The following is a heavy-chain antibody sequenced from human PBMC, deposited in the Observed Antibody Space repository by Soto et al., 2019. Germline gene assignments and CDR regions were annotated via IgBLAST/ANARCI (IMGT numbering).Heavy chain of an antibody. CDR2: ISSSGSGT. CDR3: AKGRSGGSLDWLDP. V-gene: IGHV3-23*01. D-gene: IGHD2-15*01. Sequence: PGGSLSLSCAAARFTFSDYGMYWVRHAPGKGLEFVSSISSSGSGTYYADSVQGRFTTSRDNSKNTLYLQMNSLTAEDTAVYYCAKGRSGGSLDWLDPWGQGTLVTVSS. CDR1: RFTFSDYG. J-gene: IGHJ5*02.